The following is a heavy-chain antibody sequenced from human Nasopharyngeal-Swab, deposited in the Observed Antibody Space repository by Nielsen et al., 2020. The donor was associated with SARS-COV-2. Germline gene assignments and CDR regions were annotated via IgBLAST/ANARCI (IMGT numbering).Heavy chain of an antibody. CDR1: GGSVSSGSYY. J-gene: IGHJ6*02. CDR3: AGDQLATTHGAYGMDV. Sequence: SETLSLTCTVSGGSVSSGSYYWSWIRQPPGKGLEWIGYIYYSGSTNYNPSLKSRVTISVDTSKNQFSLKLSSVTAADTAVYYCAGDQLATTHGAYGMDVWGQGTTVTVSS. CDR2: IYYSGST. V-gene: IGHV4-61*01. D-gene: IGHD5-24*01.